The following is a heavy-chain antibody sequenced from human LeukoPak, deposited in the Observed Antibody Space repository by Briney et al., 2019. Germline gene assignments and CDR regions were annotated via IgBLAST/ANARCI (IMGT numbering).Heavy chain of an antibody. CDR3: AMVLYQSGRPGP. CDR1: GVSLNNYY. Sequence: SETLSLTCAVYGVSLNNYYWSWIRQSPGKGLEWIGEAILGGGTDYSPSLKSRVTIPIDTSRNQISLRLTSVTAADTAVYYCAMVLYQSGRPGPWAQGTLVTVSS. J-gene: IGHJ5*02. D-gene: IGHD2-2*01. CDR2: AILGGGT. V-gene: IGHV4-34*12.